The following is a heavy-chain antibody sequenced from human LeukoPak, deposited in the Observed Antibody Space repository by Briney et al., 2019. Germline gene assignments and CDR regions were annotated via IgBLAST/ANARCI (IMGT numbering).Heavy chain of an antibody. J-gene: IGHJ4*02. Sequence: ASVKVFCKASGYIFTTYFIHWVRQAPGQGLEWMGWINPNNGDTNYVQKFQGRVTMTRDTSISTAYMELTRLRSDDTAVYYCAREGGYDILTGYQDYWGQGTLVTVSS. CDR3: AREGGYDILTGYQDY. D-gene: IGHD3-9*01. V-gene: IGHV1-2*02. CDR1: GYIFTTYF. CDR2: INPNNGDT.